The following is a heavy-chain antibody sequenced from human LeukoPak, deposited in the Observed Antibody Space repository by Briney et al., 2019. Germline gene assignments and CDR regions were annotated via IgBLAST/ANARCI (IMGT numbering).Heavy chain of an antibody. CDR3: ARVVCSSTSCYPGGFDY. D-gene: IGHD2-2*01. J-gene: IGHJ4*02. CDR2: VYYSGIT. CDR1: GGSISSYY. V-gene: IGHV4-59*12. Sequence: SETLSLTCSVSGGSISSYYWNWIRQPPGKGLEWIGYVYYSGITYYNPSLKSRVTISVDTSKNQFSLKLSSVTAADTAVYYCARVVCSSTSCYPGGFDYWGQGTLVTVSS.